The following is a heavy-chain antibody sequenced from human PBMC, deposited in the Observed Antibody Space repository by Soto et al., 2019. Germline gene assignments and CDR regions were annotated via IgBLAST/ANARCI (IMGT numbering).Heavy chain of an antibody. V-gene: IGHV3-33*01. CDR1: GFSFRSYG. Sequence: GGSLRLSCTASGFSFRSYGMHWVRQAPGKGLEWVAVIWYDGSKKYYGDSVKGRFTISRDDSKSTVYLHMNSLRAEDTAVYYCARDTWRLDYWGQGTQVTVSS. CDR3: ARDTWRLDY. D-gene: IGHD6-25*01. J-gene: IGHJ4*02. CDR2: IWYDGSKK.